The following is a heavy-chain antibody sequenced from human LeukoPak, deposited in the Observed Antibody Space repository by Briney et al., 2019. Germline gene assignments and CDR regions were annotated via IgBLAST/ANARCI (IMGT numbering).Heavy chain of an antibody. CDR3: ALHDIVVVPAAIPNWFDP. CDR1: GYTFTSYG. D-gene: IGHD2-2*02. J-gene: IGHJ5*02. Sequence: ASVKVSCKASGYTFTSYGISWVRQAPGQGLEWMGWISAYNGNTNYAQKRQGRVTMTTDTSTSTAYMELRSLRSDDTAVYYCALHDIVVVPAAIPNWFDPWGQGTLVTVSS. CDR2: ISAYNGNT. V-gene: IGHV1-18*01.